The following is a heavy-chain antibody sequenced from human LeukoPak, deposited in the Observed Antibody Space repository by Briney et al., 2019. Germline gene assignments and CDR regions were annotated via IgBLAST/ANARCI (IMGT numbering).Heavy chain of an antibody. Sequence: ASVKVSCKASGYTFTSYGINWVRQATGQGLEWMGWMNPNSGNTGYAQKFQGRVTMTRNTSISTAYMELSSLRSEDTAVYYCAISGFSEWLLANWGQGTLVTVSS. J-gene: IGHJ4*02. V-gene: IGHV1-8*02. CDR1: GYTFTSYG. D-gene: IGHD3-3*01. CDR2: MNPNSGNT. CDR3: AISGFSEWLLAN.